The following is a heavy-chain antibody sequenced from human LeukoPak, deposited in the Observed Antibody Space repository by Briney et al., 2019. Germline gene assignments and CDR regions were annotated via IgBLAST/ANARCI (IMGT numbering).Heavy chain of an antibody. CDR2: IIPIFGTA. CDR1: GGTFSSYA. CDR3: ARGHSDDYGDYGPHIDY. D-gene: IGHD4-17*01. V-gene: IGHV1-69*13. Sequence: ASVKVSCTSSGGTFSSYAISWVRPAPGQGLEWMGGIIPIFGTANYAQKFQGRVTITADESTSTAYMELSSLRSEDTAVYYCARGHSDDYGDYGPHIDYWGQGTLVTVSS. J-gene: IGHJ4*02.